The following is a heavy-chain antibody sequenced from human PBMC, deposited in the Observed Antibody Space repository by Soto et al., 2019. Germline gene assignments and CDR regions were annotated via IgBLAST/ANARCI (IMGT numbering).Heavy chain of an antibody. CDR2: IWYDGSNK. V-gene: IGHV3-33*01. D-gene: IGHD3-10*01. J-gene: IGHJ6*02. Sequence: QVQLVESGGGVVQPGRSLRLSCAASGFTFSSYGMHWVRQAPGKGLEWVAVIWYDGSNKYYADSVKGRFTISRDNSKNTLYLQMNSLRAEDTAVYYCARDLFLWFGELLPVYGMTSGAKGPRSPSP. CDR1: GFTFSSYG. CDR3: ARDLFLWFGELLPVYGMTS.